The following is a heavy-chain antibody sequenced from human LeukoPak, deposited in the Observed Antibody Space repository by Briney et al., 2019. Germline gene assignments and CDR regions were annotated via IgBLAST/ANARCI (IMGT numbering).Heavy chain of an antibody. CDR2: INWDDDK. CDR1: GFPLSTSGGG. CDR3: AHSPLYYYGSGSPFDY. Sequence: SGPTLVKPTQTLTLTCTFSGFPLSTSGGGVGWIGRPQGKALGWLAPINWDDDKRYSPSLKSRLTITKDTSKNHVVLTMTNMDPVDTATYYCAHSPLYYYGSGSPFDYWGQGTLVTVSS. J-gene: IGHJ4*02. D-gene: IGHD3-10*01. V-gene: IGHV2-5*02.